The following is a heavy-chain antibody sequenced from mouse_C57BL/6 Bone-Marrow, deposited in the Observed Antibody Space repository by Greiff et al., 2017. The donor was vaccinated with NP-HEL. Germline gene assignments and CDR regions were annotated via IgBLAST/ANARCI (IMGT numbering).Heavy chain of an antibody. CDR3: ARELGPSMDY. V-gene: IGHV1-69*01. J-gene: IGHJ4*01. Sequence: QVQLQQPGAELVMPGASVKLSCKASGYTFTSYWMHWVKQSPGQGLEWIGEIDPSDSYTNYNQKFKGKSTLTVDKSSSTAYMQLSSLTSEDSAVYYCARELGPSMDYWGQGTSVTVSS. CDR1: GYTFTSYW. D-gene: IGHD4-1*01. CDR2: IDPSDSYT.